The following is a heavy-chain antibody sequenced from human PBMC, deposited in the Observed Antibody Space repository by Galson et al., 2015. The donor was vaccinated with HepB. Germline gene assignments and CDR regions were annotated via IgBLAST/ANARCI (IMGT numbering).Heavy chain of an antibody. Sequence: QSGAEVKKPGESLRISCKGSGYSFTSYWISWVRQMPGKGLEWMGRIDPSDSYTNYSPSFQGHVTISADKSISTAYLQWSSLKASDTAVYYCARQGRLSYYYDSSDLDYWGQGTLVTVSS. D-gene: IGHD3-22*01. J-gene: IGHJ4*02. CDR1: GYSFTSYW. V-gene: IGHV5-10-1*01. CDR3: ARQGRLSYYYDSSDLDY. CDR2: IDPSDSYT.